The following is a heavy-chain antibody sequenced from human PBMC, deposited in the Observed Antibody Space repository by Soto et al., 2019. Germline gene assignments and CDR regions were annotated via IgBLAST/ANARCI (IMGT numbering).Heavy chain of an antibody. J-gene: IGHJ5*02. CDR3: AKVGVPAAMTYNWFDP. CDR2: ISGSGGST. CDR1: GFTFSSYA. D-gene: IGHD2-2*01. V-gene: IGHV3-23*01. Sequence: GGSLRLSCAASGFTFSSYAMSWVRQAPGKGLEWVSAISGSGGSTYYADSVKGRFTFSRDNSKNTLYLQMNSLRAEDTAVCYCAKVGVPAAMTYNWFDPWGQGTLVTVSS.